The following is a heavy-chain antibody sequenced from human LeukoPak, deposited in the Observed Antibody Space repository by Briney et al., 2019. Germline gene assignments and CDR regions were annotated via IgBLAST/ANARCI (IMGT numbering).Heavy chain of an antibody. V-gene: IGHV3-48*02. CDR2: ISSSSSSI. D-gene: IGHD4-17*01. CDR3: ARDRTSVTTHDAFDI. CDR1: GSTFSNYY. Sequence: GGSLRLSCAASGSTFSNYYMNWVRQAPGKGLEWVSYISSSSSSIYYADSVKGRFTVSRDNAKNSLYLQMNSLRDEDTAVYYCARDRTSVTTHDAFDIWGQGTMVTVSS. J-gene: IGHJ3*02.